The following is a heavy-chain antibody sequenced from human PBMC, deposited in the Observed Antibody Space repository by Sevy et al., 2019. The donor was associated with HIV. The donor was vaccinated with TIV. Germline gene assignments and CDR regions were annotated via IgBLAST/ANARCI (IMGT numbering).Heavy chain of an antibody. V-gene: IGHV3-21*01. D-gene: IGHD4-17*01. CDR1: GFTFSSYS. Sequence: GGSLRLSCAASGFTFSSYSMNWVRQAPGKGLEWVSSISSSSSYIYYADSVKGRFTISRDNAKNSLYLQMNSLRAEDTAVYYCARAGTCEDYGDYVSDYWGQGTLVTVSS. J-gene: IGHJ4*02. CDR2: ISSSSSYI. CDR3: ARAGTCEDYGDYVSDY.